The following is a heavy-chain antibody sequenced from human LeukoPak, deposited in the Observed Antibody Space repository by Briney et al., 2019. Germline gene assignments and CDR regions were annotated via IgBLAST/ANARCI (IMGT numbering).Heavy chain of an antibody. CDR3: GESGYYYPYFDY. CDR1: GFTFSSYA. D-gene: IGHD3-22*01. Sequence: PGGSLRLSCAASGFTFSSYAMSCVRQAPGKGLEWVSAISGSGGSTYYADSVKGRFTISRDNSKNTLYLQRNSLRAEDTAVYYCGESGYYYPYFDYWGQGTLVTVSS. J-gene: IGHJ4*02. V-gene: IGHV3-23*01. CDR2: ISGSGGST.